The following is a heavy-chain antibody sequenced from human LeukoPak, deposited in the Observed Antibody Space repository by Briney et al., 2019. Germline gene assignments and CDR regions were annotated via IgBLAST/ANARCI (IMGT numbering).Heavy chain of an antibody. D-gene: IGHD2-2*01. J-gene: IGHJ4*02. V-gene: IGHV1-46*01. CDR1: GYTFSDYY. CDR3: ARDLDSSNSIDY. CDR2: INPSGRGT. Sequence: ASVKVSCKASGYTFSDYYMHWVRQAPGQGLEWVGVINPSGRGTNYARKFQGRVTMTTDTSTSTVYMELSSLRSEDTAVYYCARDLDSSNSIDYWGQGTLVTVSS.